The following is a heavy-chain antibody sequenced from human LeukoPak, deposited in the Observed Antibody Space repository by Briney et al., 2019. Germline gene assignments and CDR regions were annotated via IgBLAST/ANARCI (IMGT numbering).Heavy chain of an antibody. CDR1: GFTFGDYT. CDR2: INLNGGST. V-gene: IGHV3-43*01. CDR3: VKDEDWGFSD. Sequence: GGSLRLSCAASGFTFGDYTMHWVRQATGQGLEWVSLINLNGGSTYYADSVKGRFTISRDNSKNSLYLQMSSLRSEDTALYFCVKDEDWGFSDWGQGTLVTVSS. D-gene: IGHD7-27*01. J-gene: IGHJ4*02.